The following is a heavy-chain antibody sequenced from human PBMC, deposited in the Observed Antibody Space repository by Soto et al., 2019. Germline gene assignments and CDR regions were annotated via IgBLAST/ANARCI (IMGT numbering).Heavy chain of an antibody. CDR2: INHSGST. D-gene: IGHD4-17*01. Sequence: SETLSLTCAVYGGSFSGYYWSWIRQPPGKGLEWIGEINHSGSTNYNPSLKSRVTISVDTSKNQFSLKLSSVTAADTAVYYCARLRTTVTADYGMDVWGQGTTVTVSS. J-gene: IGHJ6*02. V-gene: IGHV4-34*01. CDR3: ARLRTTVTADYGMDV. CDR1: GGSFSGYY.